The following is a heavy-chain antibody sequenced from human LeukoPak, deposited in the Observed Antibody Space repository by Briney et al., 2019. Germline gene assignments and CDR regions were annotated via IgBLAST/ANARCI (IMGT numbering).Heavy chain of an antibody. CDR1: GFTFSTYS. J-gene: IGHJ3*02. V-gene: IGHV3-21*01. Sequence: GGSLRLSCAASGFTFSTYSMNWVRQAPGKGLEWVSSISSSTSYIYYADSVKGRFTISRDNAKNSLYLQMNSLRAEDTAVYYCARGGEYDTLTGYYTAFDIWGQGTMVTVSS. D-gene: IGHD3-9*01. CDR3: ARGGEYDTLTGYYTAFDI. CDR2: ISSSTSYI.